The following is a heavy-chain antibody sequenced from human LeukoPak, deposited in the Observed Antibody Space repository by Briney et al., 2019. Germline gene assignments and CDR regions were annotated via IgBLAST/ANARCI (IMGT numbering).Heavy chain of an antibody. CDR1: GFTFDDYA. Sequence: PGRSLRLSCAASGFTFDDYAMHWVRQAPGKGLEWVSGISWNSGSIGYADSVKGRFTIPRDNAKNSLYLQMNSLRAEDTALYYCAKSPDDGIVGASAFDYWGQGTLVTVSS. D-gene: IGHD1-26*01. CDR3: AKSPDDGIVGASAFDY. V-gene: IGHV3-9*01. CDR2: ISWNSGSI. J-gene: IGHJ4*02.